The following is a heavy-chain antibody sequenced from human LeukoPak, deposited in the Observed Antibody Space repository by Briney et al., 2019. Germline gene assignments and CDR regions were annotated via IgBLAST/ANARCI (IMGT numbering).Heavy chain of an antibody. V-gene: IGHV4-31*03. CDR2: IYYSGST. CDR3: ARDLGYVDY. D-gene: IGHD2-2*01. J-gene: IGHJ4*02. CDR1: GGSISSGGYS. Sequence: SQTLSLTCTVSGGSISSGGYSWSWNRQHPGKGLEWIGYIYYSGSTYYNPSLKSRVTISVDTSKNQFSLKLSSVTAADTAVYYCARDLGYVDYWGQGTLVTVSS.